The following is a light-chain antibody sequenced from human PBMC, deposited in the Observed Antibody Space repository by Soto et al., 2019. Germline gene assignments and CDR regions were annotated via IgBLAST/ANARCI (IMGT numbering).Light chain of an antibody. CDR2: EDN. J-gene: IGLJ2*01. Sequence: NFMLTQPHSVSESPGKTVTISCTRSSGTIASNYVQWYQHRPGSAPTTVMYEDNQRPSGVPDRFSGSIDSSSKSASLTISGLKTEDEADYYCQSYDSSNVVFGGGTQMTVL. CDR1: SGTIASNY. CDR3: QSYDSSNVV. V-gene: IGLV6-57*03.